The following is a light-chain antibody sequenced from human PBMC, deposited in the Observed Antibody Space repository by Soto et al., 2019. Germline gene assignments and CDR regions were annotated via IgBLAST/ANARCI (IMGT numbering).Light chain of an antibody. CDR2: AAS. Sequence: DIQLTQSPSFLSASVGDRVTITCRASQGISSYLAWYQQKPGKAPKLLIYAASTLQSGVPSRFSGSGSGTEFTLTISSLQPEDFATYYCQQFNSYAHMYTFGQGTKLEIK. CDR3: QQFNSYAHMYT. J-gene: IGKJ2*01. V-gene: IGKV1-9*01. CDR1: QGISSY.